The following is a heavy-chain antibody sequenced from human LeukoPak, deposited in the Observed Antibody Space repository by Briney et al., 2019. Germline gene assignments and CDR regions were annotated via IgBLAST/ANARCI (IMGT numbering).Heavy chain of an antibody. J-gene: IGHJ4*02. D-gene: IGHD3-10*01. V-gene: IGHV4-34*01. CDR2: INHSGRT. CDR3: ARGTGY. Sequence: SETLSLTCGVYGGSFSGYYWSWIRQPPGKGLEWIGEINHSGRTNYNPSLKSRVTISGDTSKNQFSLKLSSVTAADTAVYYCARGTGYWGQGTLVTVSS. CDR1: GGSFSGYY.